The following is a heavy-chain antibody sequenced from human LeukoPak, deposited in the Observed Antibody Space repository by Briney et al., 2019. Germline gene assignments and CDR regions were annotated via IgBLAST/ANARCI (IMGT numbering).Heavy chain of an antibody. CDR1: GYSISSGYY. Sequence: SETLSLTCTVSGYSISSGYYWGWTRQAPGEGLEWIGSNSGSTYYKPSLKSRVTISVDMSKNQFSLKMSSVTAADTAVYYCARRGWYGNYFDYWGQGTLVTVPS. V-gene: IGHV4-38-2*02. D-gene: IGHD6-19*01. CDR3: ARRGWYGNYFDY. J-gene: IGHJ4*02. CDR2: NSGST.